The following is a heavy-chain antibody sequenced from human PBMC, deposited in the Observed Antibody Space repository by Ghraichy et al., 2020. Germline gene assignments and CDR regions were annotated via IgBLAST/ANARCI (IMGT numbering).Heavy chain of an antibody. CDR2: IYYSGST. D-gene: IGHD6-13*01. V-gene: IGHV4-31*03. CDR3: ARCIAAAAINWFDP. CDR1: GGSISSGGYY. Sequence: SETLSLTCTVSGGSISSGGYYWSWIRQHPGKGLEWIGYIYYSGSTYYNPSLKSRVTISVDTSKNQFSLKLSSVTAADTAVYYCARCIAAAAINWFDPWGQGTLVTVSS. J-gene: IGHJ5*02.